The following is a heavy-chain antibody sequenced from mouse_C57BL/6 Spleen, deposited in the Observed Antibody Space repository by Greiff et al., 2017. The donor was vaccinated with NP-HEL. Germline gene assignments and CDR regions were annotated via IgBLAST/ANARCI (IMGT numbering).Heavy chain of an antibody. Sequence: VQGVESGPELVKPGASVKISCKASGYAFSSSWMNWVKQRPGKGLEWIGRIYPGDGDTNYNGKFKGKATLTADKSSSTAYMQLSSLTSEDSAVYFCAREGDYYGSSPAMDYWGQGTSVTVSS. J-gene: IGHJ4*01. CDR2: IYPGDGDT. V-gene: IGHV1-82*01. CDR3: AREGDYYGSSPAMDY. CDR1: GYAFSSSW. D-gene: IGHD1-1*01.